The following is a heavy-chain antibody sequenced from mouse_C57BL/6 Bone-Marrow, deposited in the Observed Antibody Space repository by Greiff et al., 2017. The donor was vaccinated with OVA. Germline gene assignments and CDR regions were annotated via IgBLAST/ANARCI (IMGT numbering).Heavy chain of an antibody. Sequence: QVQLQQPGAELVKPGASVKVSCKASGYTFTSYWMHWVKQRPGQGLEWIGRIHPSDSDTNYNQKFYGKATLTVDKASSQAYMQLSILTSEDSAVYYCAIGHYYGSSGYFDYWGQGTTLTVSS. V-gene: IGHV1-74*01. CDR3: AIGHYYGSSGYFDY. CDR1: GYTFTSYW. D-gene: IGHD1-1*01. J-gene: IGHJ2*01. CDR2: IHPSDSDT.